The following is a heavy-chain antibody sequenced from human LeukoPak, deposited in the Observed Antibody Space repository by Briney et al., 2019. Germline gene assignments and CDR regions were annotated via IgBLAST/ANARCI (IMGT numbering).Heavy chain of an antibody. CDR2: IIPIFGTA. V-gene: IGHV1-69*13. D-gene: IGHD5-18*01. CDR3: ASRGTAMVRPFDH. Sequence: ASVRVSCMASGGTFSSYAISWVRQAPGQGLEWMGGIIPIFGTANYAQKFQGRVTITADESTSTAYMELSSLRSEDTAVYYCASRGTAMVRPFDHWGQGTLVTVSS. CDR1: GGTFSSYA. J-gene: IGHJ4*02.